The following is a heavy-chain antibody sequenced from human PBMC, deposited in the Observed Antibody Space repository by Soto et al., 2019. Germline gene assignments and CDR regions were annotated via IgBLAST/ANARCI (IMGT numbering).Heavy chain of an antibody. J-gene: IGHJ6*02. Sequence: GGSLRLSCAASGFTFSSYEMNWVRQAPGKGLEWVSYISSSGSTIYYADSVKGRFTISRDNAKNSLYLQMNSLRAEDTAVYYCAREKTARLYYYYGMDVWGQGTTVT. D-gene: IGHD6-6*01. CDR3: AREKTARLYYYYGMDV. CDR2: ISSSGSTI. CDR1: GFTFSSYE. V-gene: IGHV3-48*03.